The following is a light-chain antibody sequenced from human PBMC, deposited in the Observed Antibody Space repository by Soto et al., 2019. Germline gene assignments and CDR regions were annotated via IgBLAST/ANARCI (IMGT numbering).Light chain of an antibody. J-gene: IGKJ4*01. Sequence: DIPMTQSPSSLSASAGDRVTVTCRASQDVGDRLAWYQLKPGKAPTSLIYAASRLQTWVPSRLSGSGSGTDFTLTISSLQPEDFATYYCQQYTTYPTFGGGTKVEIK. CDR2: AAS. V-gene: IGKV1D-16*01. CDR1: QDVGDR. CDR3: QQYTTYPT.